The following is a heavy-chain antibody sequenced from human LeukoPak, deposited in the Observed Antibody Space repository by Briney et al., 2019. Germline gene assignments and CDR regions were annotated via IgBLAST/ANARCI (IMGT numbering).Heavy chain of an antibody. Sequence: SETLSLTCAVYGGSFSGYYWSWIRQPPGKGLEWIGEINHSGSTNYNPSLKSRVTISVDTSKNQFSLKLSSVTAADTAVYYCARSRIVLADSLDPWGQGTLVTVSS. CDR3: ARSRIVLADSLDP. J-gene: IGHJ5*02. D-gene: IGHD6-19*01. CDR1: GGSFSGYY. V-gene: IGHV4-34*01. CDR2: INHSGST.